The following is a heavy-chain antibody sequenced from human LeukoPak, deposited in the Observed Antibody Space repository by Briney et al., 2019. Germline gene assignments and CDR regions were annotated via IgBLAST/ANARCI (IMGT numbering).Heavy chain of an antibody. Sequence: SETLSLTCTVSGGSISNYYWSWIRQAPGKGLEWVGSIYYSGNTNYNPSLKSRVTISVGTSKNQFALKLSSVTAADTAVYYCARHDAGKWLPYLDYWGRGTLVTVSS. CDR2: IYYSGNT. CDR1: GGSISNYY. V-gene: IGHV4-59*08. D-gene: IGHD6-19*01. J-gene: IGHJ4*02. CDR3: ARHDAGKWLPYLDY.